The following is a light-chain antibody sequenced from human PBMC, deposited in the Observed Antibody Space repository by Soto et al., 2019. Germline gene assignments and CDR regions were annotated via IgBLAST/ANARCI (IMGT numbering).Light chain of an antibody. CDR2: EGS. V-gene: IGLV2-23*01. CDR3: CSYAGSSAFYV. J-gene: IGLJ1*01. Sequence: QSALTQPASVSGSPGQSLTISCTGTSSDVGSYNLVSWYQQHTGKAPKLMIYEGSKRPSGVSNRFSGSKSGNTASLTISGLQAEDEADYCCCSYAGSSAFYVFGTGTKLTVL. CDR1: SSDVGSYNL.